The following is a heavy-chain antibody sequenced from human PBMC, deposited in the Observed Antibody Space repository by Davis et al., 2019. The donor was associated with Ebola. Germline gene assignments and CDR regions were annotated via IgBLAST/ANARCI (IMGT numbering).Heavy chain of an antibody. J-gene: IGHJ4*02. Sequence: AGSLRLSCAVYGGSFSGYYWSWIRQPPGKGLEWIGEINHSGSTTYNPSLKSRVTISVDTSKNQFSLKLSSVTAADTAVYYCARFEQYGYNFDCWGQGTLVTVSS. CDR2: INHSGST. CDR1: GGSFSGYY. V-gene: IGHV4-34*01. D-gene: IGHD5-18*01. CDR3: ARFEQYGYNFDC.